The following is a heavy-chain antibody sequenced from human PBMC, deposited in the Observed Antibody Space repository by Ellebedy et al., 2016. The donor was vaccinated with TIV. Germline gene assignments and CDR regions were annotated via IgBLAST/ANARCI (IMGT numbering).Heavy chain of an antibody. CDR2: INPNSGGT. CDR3: ARGGSSWYIDFDY. CDR1: GYSFTGYY. Sequence: ASVKVSCKASGYSFTGYYMHWVRQAPGQGLEWMRWINPNSGGTKYAQKFQGRVSMTRDTSISTAYMELSRLRSDDTAVYYCARGGSSWYIDFDYWGQGTLVTVSS. J-gene: IGHJ4*02. V-gene: IGHV1-2*02. D-gene: IGHD6-13*01.